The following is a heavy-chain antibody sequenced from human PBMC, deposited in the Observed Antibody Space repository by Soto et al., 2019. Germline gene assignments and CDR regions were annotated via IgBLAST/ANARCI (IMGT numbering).Heavy chain of an antibody. CDR2: SSSNGDST. V-gene: IGHV3-64D*06. CDR3: VKDRYVDY. D-gene: IGHD2-2*01. J-gene: IGHJ4*02. CDR1: GFTIITYA. Sequence: GGSLRLSCSVSGFTIITYAMHWVRQAPGKGLEYVASSSSNGDSTYYADSVKGRFTIPRDNSKNTLYLQMSSLRAGDTALYYCVKDRYVDYWGQGILVTVSS.